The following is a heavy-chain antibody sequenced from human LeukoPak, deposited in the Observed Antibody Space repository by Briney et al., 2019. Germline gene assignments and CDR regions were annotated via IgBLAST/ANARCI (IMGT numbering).Heavy chain of an antibody. J-gene: IGHJ4*02. CDR3: ARSDSSGYYYVLDFDY. Sequence: ASVKVSCKASGYTFTSYGISWVRQAPGQGLEWMGWISAYNGNTNYAQKLQGRVTMTTDTSTSTAYMELRSLRSDDTAVYYCARSDSSGYYYVLDFDYWGQGTLVTVSS. V-gene: IGHV1-18*01. D-gene: IGHD3-22*01. CDR2: ISAYNGNT. CDR1: GYTFTSYG.